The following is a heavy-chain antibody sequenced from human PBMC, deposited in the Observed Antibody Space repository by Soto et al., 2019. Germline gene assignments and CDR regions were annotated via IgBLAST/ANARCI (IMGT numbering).Heavy chain of an antibody. CDR3: AREWELRGYYYYGMDV. CDR2: IYYSGST. D-gene: IGHD1-26*01. V-gene: IGHV4-39*02. Sequence: SETLSLTCTVSGGSISSSSYYWGWIRQPPGKGLEWIGSIYYSGSTYYNPSLKSRVTISVDTSKNQFSLKLSSVTAADTAVYYCAREWELRGYYYYGMDVWGQGTTVTVSS. J-gene: IGHJ6*02. CDR1: GGSISSSSYY.